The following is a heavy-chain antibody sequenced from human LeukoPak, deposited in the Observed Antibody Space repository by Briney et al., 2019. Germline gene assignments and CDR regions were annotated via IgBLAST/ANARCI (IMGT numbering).Heavy chain of an antibody. D-gene: IGHD3-10*01. CDR3: ARRLTYYYGSGSYYAFDY. CDR2: IYYSGST. V-gene: IGHV4-39*07. Sequence: SETLSLTCTVSGGSISSSSYYWGWIRQPPGKGLEWIGSIYYSGSTYYNPSLKSRVTISVDTSKNQFSLKLSSVTAADTAVYYCARRLTYYYGSGSYYAFDYWGQGTLVTVSS. J-gene: IGHJ4*02. CDR1: GGSISSSSYY.